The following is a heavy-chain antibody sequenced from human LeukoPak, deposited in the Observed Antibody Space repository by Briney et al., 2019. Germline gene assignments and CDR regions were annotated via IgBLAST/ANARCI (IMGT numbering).Heavy chain of an antibody. D-gene: IGHD6-6*01. CDR2: INPSGGST. J-gene: IGHJ4*02. Sequence: GASVKVSCKASGYTFTSYYMHWVRQAPGQGLEWMGLINPSGGSTSYAQKFQGRVTMTRDTSTSTVYMELSSLRSEDTAVYYCARDHSIAARPLSHFDYWGQGTLVTVSS. V-gene: IGHV1-46*01. CDR3: ARDHSIAARPLSHFDY. CDR1: GYTFTSYY.